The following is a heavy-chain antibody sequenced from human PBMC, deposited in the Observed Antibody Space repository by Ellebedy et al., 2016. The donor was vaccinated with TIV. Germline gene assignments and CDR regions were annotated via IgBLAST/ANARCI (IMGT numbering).Heavy chain of an antibody. Sequence: SETLSLTXAVYGGSFSGYYWSWIRQPPGKGLEWIGEINHSGSTNYNPSLKSRVTISVDTSKNQFSLKLSSVTAADTAVYYCARVSTAHDMDVWGKGTTVTVSS. CDR2: INHSGST. CDR3: ARVSTAHDMDV. V-gene: IGHV4-34*01. D-gene: IGHD6-25*01. CDR1: GGSFSGYY. J-gene: IGHJ6*03.